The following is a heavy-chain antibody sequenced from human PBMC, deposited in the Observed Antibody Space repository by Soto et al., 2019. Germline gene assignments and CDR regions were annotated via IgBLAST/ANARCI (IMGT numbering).Heavy chain of an antibody. Sequence: EVQLLESGGGLVQPGGSLRLSCAASGFTFGSHAMIWVRQAPGKGLEWVSAISGSGGRAYYAASVKGRFTISRDNSITTLYLQMNSPRAEDTALYYCAKEPYSDFWSAYYYFDYWGQGTLVTVSS. V-gene: IGHV3-23*01. CDR3: AKEPYSDFWSAYYYFDY. J-gene: IGHJ4*02. CDR2: ISGSGGRA. CDR1: GFTFGSHA. D-gene: IGHD3-3*01.